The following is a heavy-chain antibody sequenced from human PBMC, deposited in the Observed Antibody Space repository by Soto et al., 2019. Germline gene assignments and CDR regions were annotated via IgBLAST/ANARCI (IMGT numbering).Heavy chain of an antibody. V-gene: IGHV3-30-3*01. CDR1: GFTFSSYA. Sequence: GGSLRLSCAASGFTFSSYAMHWVRQAPGKGLEWVAVISYDGSNKYYADSVKGRFTISRDNSKNTLYLQMNSLRAEDTAVYYCARDEDFSPTGDYGMDVWGQGTTVTVSS. CDR2: ISYDGSNK. CDR3: ARDEDFSPTGDYGMDV. D-gene: IGHD2-15*01. J-gene: IGHJ6*02.